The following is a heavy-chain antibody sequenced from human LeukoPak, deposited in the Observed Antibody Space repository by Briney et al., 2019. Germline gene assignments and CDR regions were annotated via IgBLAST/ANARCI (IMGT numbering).Heavy chain of an antibody. V-gene: IGHV4-59*12. D-gene: IGHD6-13*01. J-gene: IGHJ5*02. CDR1: GGSISSYY. Sequence: SETLSLTCTVSGGSISSYYWSWIRQPPGKGLEWIGYIYYSGSTNYNLSLKSRVTISVDTSKNQFSLKLSSVTAADTAVYYCARDEEAAAGTSTWGQGTLVTVSS. CDR2: IYYSGST. CDR3: ARDEEAAAGTST.